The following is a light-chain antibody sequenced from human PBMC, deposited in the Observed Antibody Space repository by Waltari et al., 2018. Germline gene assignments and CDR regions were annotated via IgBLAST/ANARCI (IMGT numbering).Light chain of an antibody. J-gene: IGLJ3*02. Sequence: QLLLTQSPSASASLGASVKLTCTVSSAHSNYAIPWHPQHPQKGPRYLMKVNSDGSHIKGDGIPDRFSGSSSGAERYLIISSLQAEDEADYYCQTGGFGIWVFGGGTTLTVL. CDR3: QTGGFGIWV. CDR1: SAHSNYA. CDR2: VNSDGSH. V-gene: IGLV4-69*01.